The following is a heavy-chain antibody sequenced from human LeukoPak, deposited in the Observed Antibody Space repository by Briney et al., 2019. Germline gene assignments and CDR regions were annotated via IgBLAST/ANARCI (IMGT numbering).Heavy chain of an antibody. CDR2: IKQDGSDK. CDR3: AREDVVGVPAAMDDAFDI. D-gene: IGHD2-2*01. J-gene: IGHJ3*02. V-gene: IGHV3-7*01. CDR1: GFTFSSYA. Sequence: GGSLRLSCAASGFTFSSYAMSWVRQAPGKGLEWVANIKQDGSDKYYVDSVKGRFTISRDNAKNSLYLQMNSLRVEDTAVYYCAREDVVGVPAAMDDAFDIWGQGTMVTVSS.